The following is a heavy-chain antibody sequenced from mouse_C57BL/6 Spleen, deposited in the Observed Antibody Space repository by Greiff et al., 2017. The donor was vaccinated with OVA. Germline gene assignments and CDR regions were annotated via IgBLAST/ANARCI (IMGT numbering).Heavy chain of an antibody. D-gene: IGHD4-1*01. Sequence: VQLQQPGAELVMPGASVKLSCKASGYTFTRSWMHWVKQRPGQGLEWIGEIDPSDSYTNYNEKFKSKATLTVDTSPSTAYIQLSSLTSDDSAVYYCALTGTTWFAYWGQGTLVTVSA. CDR3: ALTGTTWFAY. CDR1: GYTFTRSW. V-gene: IGHV1-69*01. J-gene: IGHJ3*01. CDR2: IDPSDSYT.